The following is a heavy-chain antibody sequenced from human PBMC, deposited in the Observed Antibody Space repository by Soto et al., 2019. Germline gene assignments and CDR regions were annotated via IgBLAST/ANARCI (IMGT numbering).Heavy chain of an antibody. V-gene: IGHV4-59*01. Sequence: PSETLSLTCTVSGGSITSSYWSWIRQPPGKGLEWIGYIYYSGSTNYNPSLKSRVTISVDTSKNQFSLNLSSVTAADTAVYFRARGLRYFDWWGQGTLVTVYS. CDR3: ARGLRYFDW. J-gene: IGHJ4*02. CDR2: IYYSGST. D-gene: IGHD3-9*01. CDR1: GGSITSSY.